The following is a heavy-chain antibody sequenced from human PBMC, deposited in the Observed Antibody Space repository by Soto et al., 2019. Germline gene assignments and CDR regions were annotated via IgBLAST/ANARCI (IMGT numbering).Heavy chain of an antibody. CDR3: ARSGPYGDYDY. J-gene: IGHJ4*02. CDR1: GLTFSSYS. D-gene: IGHD4-17*01. Sequence: GGSLRLSCASSGLTFSSYSMNWVRQAPGKGLEWVSYISSSSSTIYYADSVKGRFTISRDNSKNTLYLQMNSLRAEDTAVYYCARSGPYGDYDYWGQGTLVTVSS. V-gene: IGHV3-48*01. CDR2: ISSSSSTI.